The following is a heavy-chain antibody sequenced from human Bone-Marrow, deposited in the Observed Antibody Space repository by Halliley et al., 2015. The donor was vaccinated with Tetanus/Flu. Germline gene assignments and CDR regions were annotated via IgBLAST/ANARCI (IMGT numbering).Heavy chain of an antibody. CDR2: IKRDGSEK. Sequence: SLRLSCAASGFAFGTYWVSWVRQVPGKGLEWVSNIKRDGSEKNYVGSVKGRFTISRDNAKNSLYLQMNSLRSADTAVYYCVREWGYWGQGALVSVSS. CDR1: GFAFGTYW. V-gene: IGHV3-7*03. D-gene: IGHD1-26*01. J-gene: IGHJ4*02. CDR3: VREWGY.